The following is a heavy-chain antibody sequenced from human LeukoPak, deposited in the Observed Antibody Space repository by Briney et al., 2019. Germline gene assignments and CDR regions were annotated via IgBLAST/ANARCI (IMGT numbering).Heavy chain of an antibody. CDR1: GGSVFSTNW. D-gene: IGHD6-25*01. CDR3: AREGGFYRPLDY. CDR2: VHLDGRT. J-gene: IGHJ4*02. V-gene: IGHV4-4*02. Sequence: SETLSLTCGVSGGSVFSTNWWTWIRQPPGKGLEWIGEVHLDGRTNFNPSLKSRLTMSVDLSENRVSLKLTSVTAADTAVYYCAREGGFYRPLDYSGQGTLVTVSS.